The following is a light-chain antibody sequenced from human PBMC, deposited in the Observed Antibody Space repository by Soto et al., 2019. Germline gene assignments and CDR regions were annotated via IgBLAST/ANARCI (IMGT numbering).Light chain of an antibody. V-gene: IGKV1-8*01. CDR2: AAS. CDR3: QQYYSYPFT. J-gene: IGKJ5*01. Sequence: ALQLTQSPSSFSASTGDRVTITCRASQGISSYLAWYQQKPGKAPKLLIYAASTLQSGVPSRFSGSGSGTDFTLTISCLQSEDFATYYCQQYYSYPFTFGQGTRLEI. CDR1: QGISSY.